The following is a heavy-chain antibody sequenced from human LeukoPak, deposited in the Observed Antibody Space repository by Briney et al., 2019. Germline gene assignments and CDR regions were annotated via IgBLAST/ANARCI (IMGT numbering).Heavy chain of an antibody. V-gene: IGHV1-18*04. CDR3: ARAPDDYDFWSGPFDY. D-gene: IGHD3-3*01. J-gene: IGHJ4*02. CDR2: ISAYSGNT. Sequence: ASVKVSCKASGYTLTGYYMHWVRQAPGQGLEWMGWISAYSGNTNYAQNLQGRVTMTTDTSTSTAYMELRSLRSDDTAVYYCARAPDDYDFWSGPFDYWGRGTLVTVSS. CDR1: GYTLTGYY.